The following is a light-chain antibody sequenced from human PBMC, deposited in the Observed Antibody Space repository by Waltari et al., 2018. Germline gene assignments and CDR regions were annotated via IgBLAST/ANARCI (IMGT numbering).Light chain of an antibody. CDR1: QRVGSSY. CDR2: GAS. CDR3: QQCGSSPWT. V-gene: IGKV3-20*01. Sequence: VLTQSPGPLSLSPGERAALSCRASQRVGSSYLAWYQQTPGQAPRLLIYGASSVATGIPDRFSGSGSGTDFTLTINRLQPEDFAVYYCQQCGSSPWTFGQGTRVEIK. J-gene: IGKJ1*01.